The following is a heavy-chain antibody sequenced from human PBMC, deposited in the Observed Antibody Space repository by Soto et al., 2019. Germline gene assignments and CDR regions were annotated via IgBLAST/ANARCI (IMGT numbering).Heavy chain of an antibody. CDR2: ISYDGSNK. Sequence: GGSLRLCCAASGFTSSSYAMHWVRQAPGKGLEWVAVISYDGSNKYYADSVKGRFTISRDSSEKTLYLQMNSLRPEDTAVYYCAKALGELSPESYDYWGQGTLVTVSS. V-gene: IGHV3-30*04. J-gene: IGHJ4*02. CDR3: AKALGELSPESYDY. D-gene: IGHD3-16*02. CDR1: GFTSSSYA.